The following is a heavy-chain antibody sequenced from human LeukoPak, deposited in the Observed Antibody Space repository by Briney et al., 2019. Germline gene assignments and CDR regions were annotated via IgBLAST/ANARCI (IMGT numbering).Heavy chain of an antibody. Sequence: ASVKVSCKASGYTFTSYYMHWVRQAPGQGLEWMGIINPSGGSTSYAQKFQGRVTKTRDTSTSTAYMELSSLRSDDTAVYYCASYSSSWYTFDYWGQGTLVTVSS. D-gene: IGHD6-13*01. V-gene: IGHV1-46*01. CDR1: GYTFTSYY. J-gene: IGHJ4*02. CDR2: INPSGGST. CDR3: ASYSSSWYTFDY.